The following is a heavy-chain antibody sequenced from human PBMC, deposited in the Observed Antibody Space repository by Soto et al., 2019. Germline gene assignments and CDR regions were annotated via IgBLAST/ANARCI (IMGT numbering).Heavy chain of an antibody. CDR3: AKDSITMVRGVLVTNYYFDY. CDR1: GFTFSSYG. D-gene: IGHD3-10*01. J-gene: IGHJ4*02. CDR2: ITYDGSNK. V-gene: IGHV3-30*18. Sequence: SLRLSCAASGFTFSSYGMHWVRQAPGKGLEWVAVITYDGSNKYYADSVKDRFTISRDNSKNTLYLQMNSLRAEDTAVYYCAKDSITMVRGVLVTNYYFDYRGQGTLVTVSS.